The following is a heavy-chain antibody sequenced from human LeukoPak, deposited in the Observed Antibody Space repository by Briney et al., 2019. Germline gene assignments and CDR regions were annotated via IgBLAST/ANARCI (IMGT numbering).Heavy chain of an antibody. CDR1: GFTFSSYA. J-gene: IGHJ4*02. D-gene: IGHD3-10*01. Sequence: GRSLRLSCAASGFTFSSYAMHWVRQAPGKGLEWVAVISYDGSNKYYADSVKGRFTISRDNSKNTLYLQMNSLRAEDTAVYYCARGQLLWFGEGYFDYWGQGTLVTVSS. CDR2: ISYDGSNK. CDR3: ARGQLLWFGEGYFDY. V-gene: IGHV3-30-3*01.